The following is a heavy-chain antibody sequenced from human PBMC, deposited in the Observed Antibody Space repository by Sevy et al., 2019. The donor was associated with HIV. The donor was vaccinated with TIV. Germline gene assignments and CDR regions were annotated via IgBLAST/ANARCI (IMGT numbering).Heavy chain of an antibody. V-gene: IGHV2-70*12. D-gene: IGHD3-9*01. Sequence: SGPTLVKPTQTLTLTCNFSGFSLNTSEMSVSWIRQPPGKALEWLALIDRDDDKYYNTSLKTRLTISKGTSKNRVVLTMTNMDSIDTATYYCARRRYYTGAFDIWGQRTMVTVSS. CDR1: GFSLNTSEMS. J-gene: IGHJ3*02. CDR3: ARRRYYTGAFDI. CDR2: IDRDDDK.